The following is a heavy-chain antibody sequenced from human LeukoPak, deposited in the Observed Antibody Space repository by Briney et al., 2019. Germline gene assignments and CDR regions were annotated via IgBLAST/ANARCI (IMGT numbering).Heavy chain of an antibody. CDR2: ISGGGGST. J-gene: IGHJ4*02. V-gene: IGHV3-23*01. CDR3: AKIDDILTVYFFDY. D-gene: IGHD3-9*01. Sequence: GGSLSFSCAASGFTFSGYAMIWVAQAPGKGLKGVSAISGGGGSTYYEDYGKGRFTISRAKPKNTLYLQRKSLRAEDTAVYYCAKIDDILTVYFFDYWGQGILVTVSS. CDR1: GFTFSGYA.